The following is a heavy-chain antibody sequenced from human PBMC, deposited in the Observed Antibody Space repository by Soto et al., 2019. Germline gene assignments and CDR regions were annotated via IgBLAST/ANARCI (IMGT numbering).Heavy chain of an antibody. Sequence: GASVKVSCTASGYIFTNYVVSWVRQAPGQGLEWMGWISTYNGNTNYAEKFQGRVTMTTVTSTNTAYMELRSLTFGDTAVYYCASQKLDVPAYFDYWGQGTLVTVSS. J-gene: IGHJ4*02. CDR2: ISTYNGNT. CDR3: ASQKLDVPAYFDY. CDR1: GYIFTNYV. D-gene: IGHD1-1*01. V-gene: IGHV1-18*01.